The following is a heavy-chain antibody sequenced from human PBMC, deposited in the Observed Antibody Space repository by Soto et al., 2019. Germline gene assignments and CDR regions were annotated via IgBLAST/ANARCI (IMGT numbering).Heavy chain of an antibody. CDR3: AKGSMVAATLSYFDY. CDR1: GFTFDDYA. CDR2: ISWNSGSI. J-gene: IGHJ4*02. D-gene: IGHD2-15*01. V-gene: IGHV3-9*01. Sequence: SLRLSCAASGFTFDDYAMHWVRQAPGKGLEWVSGISWNSGSIGYADSVKGRFTISRDNAKNSLYLQMNSLRAEDTALYYCAKGSMVAATLSYFDYWGQGTLVTVS.